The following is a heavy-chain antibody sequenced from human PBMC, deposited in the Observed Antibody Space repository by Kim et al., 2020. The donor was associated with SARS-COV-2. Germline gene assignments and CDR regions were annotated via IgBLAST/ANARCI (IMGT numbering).Heavy chain of an antibody. CDR2: INSDGSST. CDR3: ARARKKWLAARGYYYYGMDV. CDR1: GFTFSSYW. V-gene: IGHV3-74*01. D-gene: IGHD6-19*01. Sequence: GGSLRLSCAASGFTFSSYWMHWVRQAPGKGLVWVSRINSDGSSTSYADSVKGRFTISRDNAKNTLYLQMNSLRAEDTAVYYCARARKKWLAARGYYYYGMDVWGQGTTVTVSS. J-gene: IGHJ6*02.